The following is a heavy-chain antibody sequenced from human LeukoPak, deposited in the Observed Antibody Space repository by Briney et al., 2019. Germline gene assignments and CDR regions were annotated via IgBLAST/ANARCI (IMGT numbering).Heavy chain of an antibody. CDR2: ISSSSSYI. J-gene: IGHJ6*03. CDR1: GFTFSSYS. CDR3: AREEGDYVYYYYMDV. D-gene: IGHD4-17*01. Sequence: GGSLRLSCAASGFTFSSYSMNWVRQAPGKGLEWVSSISSSSSYIYYADSVKGRFTISRDNAKNSLYLQMNSLRAEDTAVYYCAREEGDYVYYYYMDVWGKGTTVTVSS. V-gene: IGHV3-21*01.